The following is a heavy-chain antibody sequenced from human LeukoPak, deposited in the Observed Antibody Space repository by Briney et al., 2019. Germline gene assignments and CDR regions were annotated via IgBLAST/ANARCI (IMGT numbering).Heavy chain of an antibody. D-gene: IGHD6-13*01. CDR3: ARGGAAAGFDY. Sequence: SQTLSLTCAISGDSVSSNSAVWNWIRQSPSRGLEWLGRTYYRSKWYNEYAASVTGRITIDPDTSKNHFSLQLNSLTPEDTAVYCCARGGAAAGFDYWGQGTLVTVSS. CDR2: TYYRSKWYN. CDR1: GDSVSSNSAV. J-gene: IGHJ4*02. V-gene: IGHV6-1*01.